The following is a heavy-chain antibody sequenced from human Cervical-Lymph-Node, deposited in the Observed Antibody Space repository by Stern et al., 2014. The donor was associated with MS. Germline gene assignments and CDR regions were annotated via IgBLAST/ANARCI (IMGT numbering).Heavy chain of an antibody. CDR2: IPPGGHT. CDR3: ARRWSDVVSYLDY. CDR1: GGSITSGSFY. Sequence: QLQLQESGPGLVKPSQTLSLTCTVSGGSITSGSFYWTWIRQPAGKGLEWIGHIPPGGHTTSPPSLKSRVTMSVATSKNHFSLKLYSVTAADAAVYYCARRWSDVVSYLDYWGLGTLVTVSS. D-gene: IGHD1-26*01. V-gene: IGHV4-61*02. J-gene: IGHJ4*02.